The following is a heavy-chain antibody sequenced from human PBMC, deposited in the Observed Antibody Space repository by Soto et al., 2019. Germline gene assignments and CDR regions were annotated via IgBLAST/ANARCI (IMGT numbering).Heavy chain of an antibody. CDR3: AKGFLEYYLPLFDY. D-gene: IGHD3-10*01. J-gene: IGHJ4*02. CDR2: ISYDGSNK. V-gene: IGHV3-30*18. CDR1: GFTFSSYG. Sequence: QVQLVESGGGVVQPGRSLRLSCVASGFTFSSYGMHWVRQAPGKGLEWVAVISYDGSNKYYADSVKGRFTISRANSKNTLYLHMNSVRAEDTAVYYCAKGFLEYYLPLFDYWGQGTLVTVSS.